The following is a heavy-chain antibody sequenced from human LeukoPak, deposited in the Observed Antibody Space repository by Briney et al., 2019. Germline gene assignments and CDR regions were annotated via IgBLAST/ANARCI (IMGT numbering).Heavy chain of an antibody. CDR1: GFTFSSYG. V-gene: IGHV3-30*18. CDR2: ISYDGSNK. Sequence: GRSLRLSCAASGFTFSSYGMHWVRQAPGKGLEWVAVISYDGSNKYYADSVKGRFTISRDNSKNTLYLQMNSLRAEDTAVYYCAKDPGGGTGSRYFDYWGQGTLVTASS. D-gene: IGHD1-14*01. CDR3: AKDPGGGTGSRYFDY. J-gene: IGHJ4*02.